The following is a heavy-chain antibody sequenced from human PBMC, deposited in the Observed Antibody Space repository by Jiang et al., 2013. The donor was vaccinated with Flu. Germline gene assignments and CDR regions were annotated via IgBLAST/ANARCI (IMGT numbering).Heavy chain of an antibody. Sequence: VQLVESGAEVKKPGESLKISCKGSGYSFTSYWIGWVRQMPGKGLEWMGIIYPGDSDTRYSPSFQGQVTISADKSISTAYRQWSSLKASDTAMYYCARRSGDIVATTRGAFDIWGQGTMVTVSS. CDR2: IYPGDSDT. CDR3: ARRSGDIVATTRGAFDI. V-gene: IGHV5-51*01. CDR1: GYSFTSYW. J-gene: IGHJ3*02. D-gene: IGHD5-12*01.